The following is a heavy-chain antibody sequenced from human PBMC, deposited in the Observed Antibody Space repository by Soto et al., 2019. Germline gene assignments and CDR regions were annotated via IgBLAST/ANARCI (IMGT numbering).Heavy chain of an antibody. CDR3: ARGGDYYDSSGHAFDI. V-gene: IGHV4-30-4*01. Sequence: PSETLSLTCTVSGGSISSGDYYWSWIRQPPGKGLEWIGYIYYSGSTCYNPSLKSRVTISVDTSKNQFSLKLSSVTAADTAVYYCARGGDYYDSSGHAFDIWGQGTMVTVSS. D-gene: IGHD3-22*01. CDR1: GGSISSGDYY. J-gene: IGHJ3*02. CDR2: IYYSGST.